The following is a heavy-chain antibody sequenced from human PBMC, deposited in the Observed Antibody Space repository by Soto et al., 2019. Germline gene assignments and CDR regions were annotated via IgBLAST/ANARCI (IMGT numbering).Heavy chain of an antibody. V-gene: IGHV3-74*03. CDR2: ISSDGRNT. D-gene: IGHD6-19*01. J-gene: IGHJ5*02. Sequence: EVQLVESGGGLVQPGGSLRLSCAASGFAFSSYWMQWVRQPPGKGPVWVSRISSDGRNTTYADPVKGRFTISRDNDKNTLHLQMTSLTDDDTAVYYCITASAVTGVGGYRWGQGTLVTVSS. CDR3: ITASAVTGVGGYR. CDR1: GFAFSSYW.